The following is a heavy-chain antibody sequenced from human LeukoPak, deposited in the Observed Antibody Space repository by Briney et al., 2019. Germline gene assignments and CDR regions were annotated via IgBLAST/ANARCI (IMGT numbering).Heavy chain of an antibody. CDR3: AKWPFDSSVSDAFDI. CDR2: ISGSGGST. D-gene: IGHD3-22*01. Sequence: SGGSLRFSCAASGFTFSSYAMSWVRQAPGKGLEWVSAISGSGGSTYYADSVKGRFTISRDNSKNTLYLQMNSLRAEDTAVYYCAKWPFDSSVSDAFDIWGQGTMVTVSS. CDR1: GFTFSSYA. V-gene: IGHV3-23*01. J-gene: IGHJ3*02.